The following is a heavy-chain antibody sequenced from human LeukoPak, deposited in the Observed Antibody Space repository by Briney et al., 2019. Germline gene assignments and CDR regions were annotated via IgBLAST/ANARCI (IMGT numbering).Heavy chain of an antibody. CDR3: AKDGMGRIAAADRDYYYYYGMDV. J-gene: IGHJ6*02. Sequence: GGSLRLSCAASGFTFSSYGMHWVRQAPGKGLEWVAVISYDGSNKYYADSVKGRFTISRDNAKNSLYLQMNSLRAEDTALYYCAKDGMGRIAAADRDYYYYYGMDVWGQGTTVTVSS. CDR2: ISYDGSNK. V-gene: IGHV3-30*18. CDR1: GFTFSSYG. D-gene: IGHD6-13*01.